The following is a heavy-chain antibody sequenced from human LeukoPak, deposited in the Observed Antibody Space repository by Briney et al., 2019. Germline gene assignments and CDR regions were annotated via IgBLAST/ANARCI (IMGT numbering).Heavy chain of an antibody. Sequence: PSETLSLTCTVSGGSISSYYWSWIRQPPGKGLEWIGYIYYSGSTNYNPSLKSRVTMSVDTSKNQFSLKLSSVTAADTAVYYCARDNGVVVPAAIPLYNWFDPWGQGTLVTVSS. J-gene: IGHJ5*02. D-gene: IGHD2-2*02. V-gene: IGHV4-59*12. CDR1: GGSISSYY. CDR2: IYYSGST. CDR3: ARDNGVVVPAAIPLYNWFDP.